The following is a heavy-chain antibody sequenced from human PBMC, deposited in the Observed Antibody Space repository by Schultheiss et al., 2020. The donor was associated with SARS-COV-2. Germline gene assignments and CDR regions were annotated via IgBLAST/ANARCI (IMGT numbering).Heavy chain of an antibody. V-gene: IGHV3-23*01. D-gene: IGHD3-22*01. CDR2: ISGSGGST. Sequence: GGSLRLSCAASGFTFSSYAMSWVRQAPGKGLEWVSAISGSGGSTYYADSVKGRFTISRDNSKNTLYLQMNSLRAEDTAVYYCARGYDSSGLFDYWGQGTLVTVSS. J-gene: IGHJ4*02. CDR1: GFTFSSYA. CDR3: ARGYDSSGLFDY.